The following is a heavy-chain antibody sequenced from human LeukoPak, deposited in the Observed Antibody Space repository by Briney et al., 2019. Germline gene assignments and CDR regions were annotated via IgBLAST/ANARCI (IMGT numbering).Heavy chain of an antibody. CDR2: VHLDGRT. CDR1: GGSVTSTNW. J-gene: IGHJ4*02. D-gene: IGHD3-3*01. Sequence: PSGTLSLTCAVSGGSVTSTNWWTWVRQPPGKGLEWIGEVHLDGRTNYNPSLTGRLTLSVDLYENHISLKLTSVTAADTAVYYCAREGGFYRPLDYSGPGTLVTVSS. CDR3: AREGGFYRPLDY. V-gene: IGHV4-4*02.